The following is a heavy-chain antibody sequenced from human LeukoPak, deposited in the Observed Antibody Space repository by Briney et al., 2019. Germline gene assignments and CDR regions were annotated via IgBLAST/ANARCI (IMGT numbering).Heavy chain of an antibody. CDR1: GGSISSYY. J-gene: IGHJ6*02. V-gene: IGHV4-4*07. CDR2: IYTSGST. D-gene: IGHD3-10*01. CDR3: ARDHSEYYYGSGSYYLSGMDV. Sequence: PSETLSLTCTASGGSISSYYWSWIRQPAGKGLEWSGRIYTSGSTNYNPSLKSRVTMSVDTSKNQFSLKLSSVTAADTAVYYCARDHSEYYYGSGSYYLSGMDVWGQGTTVTVSS.